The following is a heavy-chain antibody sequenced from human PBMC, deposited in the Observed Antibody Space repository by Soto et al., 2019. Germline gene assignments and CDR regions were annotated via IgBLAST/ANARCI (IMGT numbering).Heavy chain of an antibody. J-gene: IGHJ6*02. CDR3: ARASYDFWRGYLYYYYGMDA. CDR2: ISSSSSTI. Sequence: PGGSLGLSCAASGFTFSRYSMNWVRQAPGKGLEWVSYISSSSSTIYYADSVKGRFTISRDNAKNSLYLQMNSLRAEDTAVYYCARASYDFWRGYLYYYYGMDAWGQGTTVTVSS. D-gene: IGHD3-3*01. V-gene: IGHV3-48*04. CDR1: GFTFSRYS.